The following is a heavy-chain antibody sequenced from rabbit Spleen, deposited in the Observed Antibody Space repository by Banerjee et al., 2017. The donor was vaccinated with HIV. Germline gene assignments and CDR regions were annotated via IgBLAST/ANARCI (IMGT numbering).Heavy chain of an antibody. CDR1: GFSLSSSHY. CDR3: ARDGAGGSYFAL. V-gene: IGHV1S40*01. CDR2: IDTGSSGGT. D-gene: IGHD8-1*01. J-gene: IGHJ4*01. Sequence: QSLEESGGDLVKPGASLTLTCTASGFSLSSSHYMCWVRQAPGKGLEWIACIDTGSSGGTYYANWAKGRFTISRENAQNTVFLQMTSLTAADTATYFCARDGAGGSYFALWGQGTLVTVS.